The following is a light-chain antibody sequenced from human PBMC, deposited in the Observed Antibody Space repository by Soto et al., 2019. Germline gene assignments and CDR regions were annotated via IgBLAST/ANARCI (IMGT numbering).Light chain of an antibody. J-gene: IGKJ1*01. V-gene: IGKV3-15*01. CDR2: GAS. CDR1: QSVTGY. CDR3: QQYSNWPWT. Sequence: EIVMTQSPATLSVSPGEKATLSCRASQSVTGYLAWYQQTPGQAPRLLIQGASARATDVPARFSGSGSGTEFTLTISSLQSEDFAVYYCQQYSNWPWTFGQGTKVEI.